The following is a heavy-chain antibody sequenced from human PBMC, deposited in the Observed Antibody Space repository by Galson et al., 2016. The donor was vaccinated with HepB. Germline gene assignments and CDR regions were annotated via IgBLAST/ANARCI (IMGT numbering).Heavy chain of an antibody. CDR3: ARAPVPSHCTSTVCSGVIDY. CDR1: GYTFSRYA. D-gene: IGHD2-2*01. J-gene: IGHJ4*02. CDR2: ISYDGDNK. Sequence: SLRLSCAASGYTFSRYAIHWVRQAPGKGLEWVTVISYDGDNKYYAASVRGRFSVSRDNSKDTVYLHMNSLRTEDTAIYYCARAPVPSHCTSTVCSGVIDYWGQGTLVTVPS. V-gene: IGHV3-30*01.